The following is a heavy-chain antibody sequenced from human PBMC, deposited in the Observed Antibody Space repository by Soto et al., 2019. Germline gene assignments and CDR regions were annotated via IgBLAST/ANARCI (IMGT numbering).Heavy chain of an antibody. CDR2: IYYRGST. CDR3: ATTLLYYDSDMDV. Sequence: PAETLASSCTFSGGSISSSSYYWGWIRQPAVRGREWIGSIYYRGSTYYNPSLKSRVNISVDTSKNPLSLKLSSVTAADKAVYYCATTLLYYDSDMDVCGQGTTFT. CDR1: GGSISSSSYY. D-gene: IGHD3-10*01. J-gene: IGHJ6*02. V-gene: IGHV4-39*01.